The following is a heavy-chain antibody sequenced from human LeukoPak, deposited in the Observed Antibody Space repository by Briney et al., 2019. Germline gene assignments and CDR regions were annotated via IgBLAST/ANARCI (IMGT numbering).Heavy chain of an antibody. D-gene: IGHD5-12*01. V-gene: IGHV3-74*01. Sequence: GGSLRLSCAASGFTFSNYWMHWVRQVPGKGLGWVSRINTDGSGTTYADSVKGRFTISRDNAKNTLFMQMNSLGAGDTAVYFCARDRDIVAFDFWGQGTLVTVSS. J-gene: IGHJ4*02. CDR3: ARDRDIVAFDF. CDR1: GFTFSNYW. CDR2: INTDGSGT.